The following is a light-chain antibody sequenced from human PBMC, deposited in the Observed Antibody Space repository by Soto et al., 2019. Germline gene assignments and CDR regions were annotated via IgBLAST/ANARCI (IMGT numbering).Light chain of an antibody. CDR1: QTVLYSTDNRNY. V-gene: IGKV4-1*01. Sequence: DIVMTQSPESLAVSLGEIATINCKSSQTVLYSTDNRNYLAWHQQKPGQPPKLLIFWASTRESGVPDRFSGSGSGTDFTLTISSLQAEDVAVYYCQQYHTPPYTFGQGTKLEIK. CDR3: QQYHTPPYT. J-gene: IGKJ2*01. CDR2: WAS.